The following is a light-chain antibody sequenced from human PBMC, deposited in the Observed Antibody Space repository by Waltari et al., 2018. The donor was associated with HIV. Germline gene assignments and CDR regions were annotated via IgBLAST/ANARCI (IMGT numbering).Light chain of an antibody. Sequence: SYELTQPPSVSVSPGQTARITCSGDALPKPSAYWYQQKAGQAPVLVIYKDSGRPSGIPERFSGSSSGTTVTLTISGVQAEDEADYYCQSADCSATYAEVFGGGTKLTVL. CDR2: KDS. J-gene: IGLJ3*02. CDR1: ALPKPS. V-gene: IGLV3-25*03. CDR3: QSADCSATYAEV.